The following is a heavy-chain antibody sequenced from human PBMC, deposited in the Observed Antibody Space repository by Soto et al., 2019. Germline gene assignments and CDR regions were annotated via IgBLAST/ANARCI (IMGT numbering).Heavy chain of an antibody. Sequence: ELQLVQSGGALLQPGQSLRLSCTASGFAFDDYSMHWVRQVPGKGLEWVAGISSNTSTIRYAYSVQGRFTISRDSAKRSLYLQMNSLQPDDTALYFCAKSHVGMVIWPTWFFDLWGRGTLVTVS. V-gene: IGHV3-9*01. J-gene: IGHJ2*01. CDR2: ISSNTSTI. CDR3: AKSHVGMVIWPTWFFDL. D-gene: IGHD1-26*01. CDR1: GFAFDDYS.